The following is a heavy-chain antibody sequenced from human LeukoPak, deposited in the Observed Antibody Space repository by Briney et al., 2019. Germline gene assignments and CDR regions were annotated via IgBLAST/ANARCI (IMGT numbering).Heavy chain of an antibody. CDR1: GFTFSSYA. J-gene: IGHJ4*02. CDR3: ARDGSSGWYGD. Sequence: GGSLRLSCAASGFTFSSYAMHWVRQAPGKGLEWVAVISYDGSNKYYADSVKGRFTTSRDNSKNTLYLQMNSLRAEDTAVYYRARDGSSGWYGDWGQGTLVTVSS. V-gene: IGHV3-30*04. D-gene: IGHD6-19*01. CDR2: ISYDGSNK.